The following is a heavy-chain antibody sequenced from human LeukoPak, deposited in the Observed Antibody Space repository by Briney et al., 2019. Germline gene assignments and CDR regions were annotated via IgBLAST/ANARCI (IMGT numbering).Heavy chain of an antibody. J-gene: IGHJ4*02. V-gene: IGHV3-23*01. CDR1: GFTFSSYA. CDR3: ARLSYGWNYLN. CDR2: ISGSGGST. D-gene: IGHD1-7*01. Sequence: GGSLRLSCAASGFTFSSYAMSWVRQAPGKGLEWVSAISGSGGSTYYADSVKGRFTISRDNSKNTLYLQMNSLKASDTAMYYCARLSYGWNYLNWGQGTLVTVSS.